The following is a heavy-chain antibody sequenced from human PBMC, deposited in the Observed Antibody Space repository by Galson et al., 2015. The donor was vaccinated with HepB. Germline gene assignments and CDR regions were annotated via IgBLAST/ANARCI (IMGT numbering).Heavy chain of an antibody. Sequence: SVKVSCKVSGYTLTELSMHWVRQAPGKGLEWMGGFDPEDGETIYAQKFQGSVTMTEDTSTDTAYMELSSLRSEDTAVYYCATFRISQLLFPSLYYYYGMDVWGQGTTVTVSS. V-gene: IGHV1-24*01. CDR3: ATFRISQLLFPSLYYYYGMDV. J-gene: IGHJ6*02. CDR2: FDPEDGET. D-gene: IGHD2-2*01. CDR1: GYTLTELS.